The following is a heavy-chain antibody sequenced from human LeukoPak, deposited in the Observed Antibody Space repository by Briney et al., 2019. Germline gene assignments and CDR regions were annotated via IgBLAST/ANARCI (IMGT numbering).Heavy chain of an antibody. CDR2: FSAYNGNT. J-gene: IGHJ4*02. Sequence: GASVKVSCKTSGFAFTSYGFTWVRQAPGQGFEWMGWFSAYNGNTNYAQKLEGSVTMTTDTSTSTVYMELRSLRSDDTAVYYCARGGSSTYIDYWGRGTLVTVSS. D-gene: IGHD2-2*01. CDR3: ARGGSSTYIDY. CDR1: GFAFTSYG. V-gene: IGHV1-18*01.